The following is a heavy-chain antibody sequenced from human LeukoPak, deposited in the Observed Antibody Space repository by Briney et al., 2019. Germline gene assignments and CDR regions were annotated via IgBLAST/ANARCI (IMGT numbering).Heavy chain of an antibody. CDR1: GGTLTYYA. V-gene: IGHV1-69*05. CDR3: ARVGYDFWTGYYTGFDY. Sequence: GASVKVSCKTSGGTLTYYALSWVRQAPGQGLEWLGGIMPLFGSAKYAQKFQGRVTITTDDSRSTAYMELRSLQSEDTAVYYCARVGYDFWTGYYTGFDYWGQGTLVTVSS. J-gene: IGHJ4*02. CDR2: IMPLFGSA. D-gene: IGHD3-3*01.